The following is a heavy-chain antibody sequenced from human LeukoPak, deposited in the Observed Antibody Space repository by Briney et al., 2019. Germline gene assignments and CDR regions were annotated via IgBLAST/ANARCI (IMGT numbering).Heavy chain of an antibody. Sequence: ASVKVSCTASGYTFTGYYIHWVRQAPGQGFEWMGWINPDNGGTNYAQKFQGRATMTRDTSISTAYMELTRLKSDDTAVYYCARESPDIVVVVTAALRRSWFDPWGQGTLATASS. CDR2: INPDNGGT. J-gene: IGHJ5*02. D-gene: IGHD2-15*01. CDR1: GYTFTGYY. CDR3: ARESPDIVVVVTAALRRSWFDP. V-gene: IGHV1-2*02.